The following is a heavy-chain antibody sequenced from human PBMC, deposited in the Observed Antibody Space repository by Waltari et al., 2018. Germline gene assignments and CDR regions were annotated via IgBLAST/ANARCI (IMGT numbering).Heavy chain of an antibody. J-gene: IGHJ6*02. CDR3: ARLIAAAEGHWHGMDV. Sequence: EVQLVQSGAEVKKPGESLKISCKGSGYSFTSYWIGWVRQMPGKGLEWMGITYPCDSDTRDSPSFQCQVTIAADKSISTAYLQWSSLKASDTAMYYCARLIAAAEGHWHGMDVGGQGTTVTVSS. D-gene: IGHD6-13*01. V-gene: IGHV5-51*03. CDR1: GYSFTSYW. CDR2: TYPCDSDT.